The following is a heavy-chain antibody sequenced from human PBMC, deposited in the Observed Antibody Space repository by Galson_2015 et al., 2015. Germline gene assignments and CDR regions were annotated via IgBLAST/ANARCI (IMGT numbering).Heavy chain of an antibody. CDR1: GFTVSSNY. CDR3: AIVWQWLVFDY. D-gene: IGHD6-19*01. CDR2: IYCGGST. V-gene: IGHV3-53*01. Sequence: SLRLSCAASGFTVSSNYVSWVRQAPGKGLEWVSFIYCGGSTYSADSVKGRFTISRDNSKNTLYLQMNSLRDEDTAIFYCAIVWQWLVFDYWGQGTLVTVSS. J-gene: IGHJ4*02.